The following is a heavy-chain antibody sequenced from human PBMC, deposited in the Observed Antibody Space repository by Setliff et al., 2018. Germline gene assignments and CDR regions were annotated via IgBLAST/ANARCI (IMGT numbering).Heavy chain of an antibody. CDR3: ARDRYYNSWSGTSITAPHDAFDI. CDR1: RGTFSSYG. Sequence: SVKVSCKASRGTFSSYGITWVRQAPGQGLEWMGGIIPIFGTTDYAQKLQGRVTITTDESTSTAYMEMSSLRSEDTAVYYCARDRYYNSWSGTSITAPHDAFDIWGQGTMVTVSS. D-gene: IGHD3-3*01. J-gene: IGHJ3*02. V-gene: IGHV1-69*05. CDR2: IIPIFGTT.